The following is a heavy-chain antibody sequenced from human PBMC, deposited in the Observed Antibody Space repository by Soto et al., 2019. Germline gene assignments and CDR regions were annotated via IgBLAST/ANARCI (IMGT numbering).Heavy chain of an antibody. J-gene: IGHJ6*02. D-gene: IGHD3-16*01. CDR3: ARIGDHDPLGMDV. V-gene: IGHV5-51*01. Sequence: GESLKISCKGSGYSFTSYLICWVRQMPVKGLEWMGIIYPGDSDTRYSPSFQGQVTISADKSISAAYLQWSSLKASDTAMYYCARIGDHDPLGMDVWGQGTTVTVSS. CDR2: IYPGDSDT. CDR1: GYSFTSYL.